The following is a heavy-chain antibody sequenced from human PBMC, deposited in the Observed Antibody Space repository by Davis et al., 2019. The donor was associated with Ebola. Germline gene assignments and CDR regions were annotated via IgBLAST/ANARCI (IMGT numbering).Heavy chain of an antibody. J-gene: IGHJ4*02. CDR2: INPNSGGT. Sequence: ASVKVSCKASGYTFTGYYMHWVRQTPGQGLEWMGRINPNSGGTNYAQKFQGRVTMTRDTSISTAYMELSRLRSDDTAVYYCARGVTMIVVVRGVYFDYWGQGTLVTVSS. D-gene: IGHD3-22*01. V-gene: IGHV1-2*06. CDR3: ARGVTMIVVVRGVYFDY. CDR1: GYTFTGYY.